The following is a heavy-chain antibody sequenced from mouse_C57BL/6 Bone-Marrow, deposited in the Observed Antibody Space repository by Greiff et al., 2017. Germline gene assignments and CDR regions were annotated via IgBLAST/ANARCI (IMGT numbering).Heavy chain of an antibody. CDR1: GYTFTSYW. V-gene: IGHV1-64*01. CDR3: ARGDILHVYWYFAI. J-gene: IGHJ1*01. Sequence: VQLQQPGAELVKPGASVKLSCKASGYTFTSYWMHWVKQRPGQGLEWIGMIHPNSGSTNYNEKFKSKATLTVDKSSSTAYMQLSSLTSEDSAVYYCARGDILHVYWYFAIWGSGTTVTVSA. CDR2: IHPNSGST.